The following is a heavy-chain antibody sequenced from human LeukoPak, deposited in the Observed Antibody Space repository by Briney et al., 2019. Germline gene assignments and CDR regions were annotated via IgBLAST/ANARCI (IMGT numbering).Heavy chain of an antibody. J-gene: IGHJ4*02. V-gene: IGHV3-23*01. Sequence: PGGSLRLSCAASGFTFSSYAMSWVRQAPGKGLEWVSVISGSGGITYNADSVKGRFTVSKDNSKNTVYLQMNSLGAADTAIYYCAKERMYSSSLKGGFDYWGQGTLVTVSS. CDR2: ISGSGGIT. CDR3: AKERMYSSSLKGGFDY. CDR1: GFTFSSYA. D-gene: IGHD6-13*01.